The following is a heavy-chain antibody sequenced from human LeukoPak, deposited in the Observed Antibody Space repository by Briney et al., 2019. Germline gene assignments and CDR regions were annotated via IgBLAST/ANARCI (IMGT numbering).Heavy chain of an antibody. CDR1: GGSISSYY. CDR3: ARRRGYCSGGSCYSERYYYYYYMDV. J-gene: IGHJ6*03. CDR2: IYYSGST. Sequence: SETLSLTSTVSGGSISSYYWSWLRQPPGKGLKWFGYIYYSGSTNYNPALKRRFTMSVDTSKNQFYLKLSSVTAADTAVYYCARRRGYCSGGSCYSERYYYYYYMDVWGKGTTVTVCS. V-gene: IGHV4-59*08. D-gene: IGHD2-15*01.